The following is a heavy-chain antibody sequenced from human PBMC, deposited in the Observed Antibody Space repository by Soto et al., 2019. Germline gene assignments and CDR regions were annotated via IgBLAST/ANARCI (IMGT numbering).Heavy chain of an antibody. Sequence: QITLKESGPTLVKPTQTLTLTCTFSGFSLSTSGVGVGWIRQPPGKALEWLALIYWDDDKRFSPSLKRRLTITKDTSKNQVVLTMTNMDPVDTATYYFAHRGYNDGFDYWGQGTLVTVSS. CDR1: GFSLSTSGVG. CDR2: IYWDDDK. J-gene: IGHJ4*02. CDR3: AHRGYNDGFDY. V-gene: IGHV2-5*02. D-gene: IGHD5-18*01.